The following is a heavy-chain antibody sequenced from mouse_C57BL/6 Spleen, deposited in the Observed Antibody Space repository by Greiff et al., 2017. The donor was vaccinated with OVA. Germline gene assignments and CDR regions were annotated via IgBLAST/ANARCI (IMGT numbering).Heavy chain of an antibody. CDR2: INPSNGGA. J-gene: IGHJ1*03. CDR3: ARENWDDWYFDV. Sequence: QVQLQQPGTELVQPGASVKLSCKASGYTFTSYWMHWVKQRPGQGLEWIGNINPSNGGANYNEKFKSKATLTVDKSSSTAYLQLSSLTSEESAVYYCARENWDDWYFDVWGTGTTVTVSS. V-gene: IGHV1-53*01. D-gene: IGHD4-1*01. CDR1: GYTFTSYW.